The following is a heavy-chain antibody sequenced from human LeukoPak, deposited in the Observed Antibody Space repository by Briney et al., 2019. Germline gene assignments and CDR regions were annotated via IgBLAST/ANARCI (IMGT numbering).Heavy chain of an antibody. V-gene: IGHV4-61*01. CDR3: ARDRGSGYYYDY. CDR2: IYYSGST. D-gene: IGHD3-22*01. Sequence: PSETLSLTCTVSGGSISSNNYYWSWIRQPPGKGLEWIGYIYYSGSTNYNPSLKSRVTISVDTSKNQFSLKLSSVTAADTAVYYCARDRGSGYYYDYWGQGTLVTVSS. J-gene: IGHJ4*02. CDR1: GGSISSNNYY.